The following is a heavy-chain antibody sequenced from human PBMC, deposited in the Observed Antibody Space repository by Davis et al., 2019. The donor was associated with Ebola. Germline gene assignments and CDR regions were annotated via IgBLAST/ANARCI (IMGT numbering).Heavy chain of an antibody. CDR1: GFTFSSYS. J-gene: IGHJ4*02. CDR2: ISSSSSYI. D-gene: IGHD3-16*02. Sequence: GGSLRLSCAASGFTFSSYSMNWVRQAPGKGLEWVSSISSSSSYIYYADSVKGRFTISRDNAKNSLYLQMNSLRAEDTAVYYCAREVSNTGALVNYWGQGTLVTVSS. V-gene: IGHV3-21*01. CDR3: AREVSNTGALVNY.